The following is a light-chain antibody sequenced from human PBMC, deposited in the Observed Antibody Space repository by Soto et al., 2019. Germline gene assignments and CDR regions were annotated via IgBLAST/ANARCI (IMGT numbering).Light chain of an antibody. J-gene: IGKJ2*01. CDR3: QQSYSTPRT. V-gene: IGKV1-39*01. CDR2: AAS. Sequence: DIQMTQSPSSLSASIGDRVTITCRAGQSISNYLNWYQQKPGKAPKLLIYAASSLQSGVQSRFSGSGSGTHFTLTISSLQPEDFATYYCQQSYSTPRTFGQGTKLEIK. CDR1: QSISNY.